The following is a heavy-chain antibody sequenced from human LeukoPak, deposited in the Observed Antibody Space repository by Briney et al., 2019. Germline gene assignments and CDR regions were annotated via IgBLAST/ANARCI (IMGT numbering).Heavy chain of an antibody. CDR2: ISGSGGST. D-gene: IGHD6-19*01. CDR1: EFTFSNYA. V-gene: IGHV3-23*01. Sequence: GGSLRLSCAASEFTFSNYAMSLVRQTPGKGLEWVSGISGSGGSTYYADSVKGRFTISRDNAKNSLYLQMNSLRAEDTAVYYCARDLYSSGCFDYWGQGTLVTVSS. CDR3: ARDLYSSGCFDY. J-gene: IGHJ4*02.